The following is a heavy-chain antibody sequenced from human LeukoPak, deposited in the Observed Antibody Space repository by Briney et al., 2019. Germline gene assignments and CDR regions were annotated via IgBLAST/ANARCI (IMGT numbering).Heavy chain of an antibody. V-gene: IGHV3-7*01. J-gene: IGHJ4*02. Sequence: GGSLRLSCTTSGITFSNSWTSWVRQAPGKGLEWVATIRPDGSEGYYADSVRGRFTISRDNSKNSFYLQMSSLRAEDTGVFYCARDVAYSAFDYWSQGTLVTVSS. D-gene: IGHD2-21*01. CDR3: ARDVAYSAFDY. CDR1: GITFSNSW. CDR2: IRPDGSEG.